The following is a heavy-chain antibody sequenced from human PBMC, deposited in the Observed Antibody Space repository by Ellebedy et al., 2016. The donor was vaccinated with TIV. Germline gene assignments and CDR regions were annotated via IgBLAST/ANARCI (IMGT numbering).Heavy chain of an antibody. J-gene: IGHJ4*02. V-gene: IGHV4-59*01. CDR1: GGSISSYY. D-gene: IGHD5-12*01. CDR3: ARRDIVATGPLVF. CDR2: IYYSGST. Sequence: MPSETLSLTCTVSGGSISSYYWTWIPQPPGKGLEWIGYIYYSGSTNYNPSLKSRVTISVDTSKNQFSLKLSSVTAADTAVYYCARRDIVATGPLVFWGQGTLVTVSS.